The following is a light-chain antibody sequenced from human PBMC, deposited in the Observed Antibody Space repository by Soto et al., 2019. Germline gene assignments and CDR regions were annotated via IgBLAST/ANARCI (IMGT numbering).Light chain of an antibody. CDR1: QSLSSTY. Sequence: EVVLTQSPGTLSLSPGERVTLSCRASQSLSSTYLAWYQQKPGQAPRLLIYGVSSRATGISDRFSGSGSGTDFTLTISRLEPEDFAVYYCQQYGSSPWTFGQGTKVEIK. CDR3: QQYGSSPWT. J-gene: IGKJ1*01. CDR2: GVS. V-gene: IGKV3-20*01.